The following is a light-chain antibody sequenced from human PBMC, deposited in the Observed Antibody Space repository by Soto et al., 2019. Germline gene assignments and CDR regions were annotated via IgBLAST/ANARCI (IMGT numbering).Light chain of an antibody. CDR2: DVS. V-gene: IGLV2-14*03. CDR1: SSDIGGYNF. CDR3: STYTRSNRV. Sequence: QSALTQPASVSGSPGQSITISCTGTSSDIGGYNFVSWYQQHPGKAPKLMIYDVSNRPSGISDRFSGSKSGNTASLTISGLQAEDEADYYCSTYTRSNRVFGGGTQLTVL. J-gene: IGLJ3*02.